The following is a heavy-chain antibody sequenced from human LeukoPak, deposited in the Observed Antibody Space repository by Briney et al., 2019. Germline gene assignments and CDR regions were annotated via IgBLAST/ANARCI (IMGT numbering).Heavy chain of an antibody. CDR1: GYTFTSYY. V-gene: IGHV1-46*01. Sequence: ASVKVSCKASGYTFTSYYMHWVRQAPGQGLEWMGIINLSGGSTSYAQKFQGRVTMSRDTSTSTVYMELSSLRSEDTAVYYCARELIILGYCSSTSCYENDAFDIWGQGTMVTVSS. J-gene: IGHJ3*02. D-gene: IGHD2-2*01. CDR2: INLSGGST. CDR3: ARELIILGYCSSTSCYENDAFDI.